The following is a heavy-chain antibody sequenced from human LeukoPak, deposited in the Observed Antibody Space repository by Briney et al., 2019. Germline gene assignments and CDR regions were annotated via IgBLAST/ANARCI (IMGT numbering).Heavy chain of an antibody. CDR3: AREPTIFGVVIGAFDI. V-gene: IGHV4-30-4*01. Sequence: VKPSQTLSLTCTVSGGSISSGDYYWSWIRQPPGKGLEWIGYIYYSGSTYYNPSLKSRVTISVDTSKNQFSLKLSSVTAADTAVYYCAREPTIFGVVIGAFDIWGQGTMVTVSS. J-gene: IGHJ3*02. CDR1: GGSISSGDYY. D-gene: IGHD3-3*01. CDR2: IYYSGST.